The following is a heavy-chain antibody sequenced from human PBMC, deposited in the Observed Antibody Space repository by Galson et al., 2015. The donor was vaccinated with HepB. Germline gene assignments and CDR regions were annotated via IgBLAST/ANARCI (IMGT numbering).Heavy chain of an antibody. CDR1: GFTFRDYY. CDR2: ISSSSTYT. V-gene: IGHV3-11*06. J-gene: IGHJ3*02. D-gene: IGHD3-16*01. CDR3: ARGSYADAFDI. Sequence: SLRLSCAASGFTFRDYYMSWIRQAPGKGLEWVSYISSSSTYTNYADSVKGRFTISRDNAKNSLYLQMNSLRAEDTAVYYCARGSYADAFDIWGQGTMVTVSS.